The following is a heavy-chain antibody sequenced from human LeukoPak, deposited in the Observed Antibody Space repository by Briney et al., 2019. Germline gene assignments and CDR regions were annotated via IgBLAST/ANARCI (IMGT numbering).Heavy chain of an antibody. D-gene: IGHD6-19*01. J-gene: IGHJ3*02. CDR2: IKQDGSEK. CDR3: ATYSSGWYNAFDI. V-gene: IGHV3-7*01. Sequence: GGSLRLSCAASGFTFSSFWLSWVRQAPGKGLEWVANIKQDGSEKSYVDSVKGRFTISRDNAKNSLYLQMHSLGAEDTAVDYCATYSSGWYNAFDIWGQGTMVTVSS. CDR1: GFTFSSFW.